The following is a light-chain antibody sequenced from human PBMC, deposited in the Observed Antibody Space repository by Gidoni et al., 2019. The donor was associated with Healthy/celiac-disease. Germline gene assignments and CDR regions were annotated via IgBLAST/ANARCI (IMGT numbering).Light chain of an antibody. V-gene: IGKV1-39*01. CDR1: QSISSY. J-gene: IGKJ1*01. CDR2: AAS. CDR3: QQSYSTPWT. Sequence: DIKMTQSPSSLSASVGDRVTLTCRASQSISSYLNWYQQKPGKAPKLLIYAASSLQSGVPSRFSGSGSGTDFTLTSSSLQPEDFATYYCQQSYSTPWTFGQGTKVEIK.